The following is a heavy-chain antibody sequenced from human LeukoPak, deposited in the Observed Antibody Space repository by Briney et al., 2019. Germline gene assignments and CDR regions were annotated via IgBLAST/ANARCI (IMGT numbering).Heavy chain of an antibody. CDR1: GASISSYY. J-gene: IGHJ2*01. V-gene: IGHV4-59*08. D-gene: IGHD3-22*01. Sequence: SETLSLTCTVSGASISSYYWSWIRQSPGKGLEWIGYIYYSGSTNYNPSLKSRVTISVDTSKTQFSLKLSSVTAADTVVYYCARHGQTYYYDSSGYTVYWYFDLWGRGTLVTVSS. CDR3: ARHGQTYYYDSSGYTVYWYFDL. CDR2: IYYSGST.